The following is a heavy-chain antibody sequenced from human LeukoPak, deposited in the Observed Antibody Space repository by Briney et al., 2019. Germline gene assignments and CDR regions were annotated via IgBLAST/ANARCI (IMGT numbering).Heavy chain of an antibody. CDR3: ARDISQLWYFDY. CDR1: EATFTTNT. Sequence: SGKFSGKVSEATFTTNTISWLGQAPGQGLEWMGRIIPILGIANYAQKFQGRGTITADKSTSTAYMELSSLRSEDTAVYYCARDISQLWYFDYWGQGTLVTVSS. V-gene: IGHV1-69*04. J-gene: IGHJ4*02. D-gene: IGHD5-18*01. CDR2: IIPILGIA.